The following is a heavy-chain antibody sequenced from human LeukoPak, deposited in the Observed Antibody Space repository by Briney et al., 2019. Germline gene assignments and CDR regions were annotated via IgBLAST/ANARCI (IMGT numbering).Heavy chain of an antibody. J-gene: IGHJ4*02. CDR2: ISGSGGST. V-gene: IGHV3-23*01. CDR1: GFTFSSYA. Sequence: GGSLRLSCAASGFTFSSYAMSWVRQAPGKGLEWVSAISGSGGSTYYADSVKGRFTISRDNSKNTLYLQMNSLRAEDTAVYYCAKDSQYYYGSGSLNFDYWGQGTLVTVSS. D-gene: IGHD3-10*01. CDR3: AKDSQYYYGSGSLNFDY.